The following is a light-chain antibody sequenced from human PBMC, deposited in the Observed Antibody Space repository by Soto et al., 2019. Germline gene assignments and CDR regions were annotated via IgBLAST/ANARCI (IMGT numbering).Light chain of an antibody. CDR3: QQYNGYSTWT. J-gene: IGKJ1*01. Sequence: DIQMAQVPSAMSGSXXDXVXXXXRASQGISNYLSWFQQKPGKVPKRLIYAAASLQSGVPSRFSGSGSGTEFTLTISSLQPYDFATYYCQQYNGYSTWTFGQGTKV. V-gene: IGKV1-17*03. CDR1: QGISNY. CDR2: AAA.